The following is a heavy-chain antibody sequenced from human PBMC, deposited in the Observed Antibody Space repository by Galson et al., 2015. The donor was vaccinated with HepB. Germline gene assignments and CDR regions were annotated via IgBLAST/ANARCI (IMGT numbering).Heavy chain of an antibody. CDR2: ISGGGDVT. CDR3: ARVISTYYYCMDV. Sequence: SLRLSCAASGFTFSSYATKWVRQAPGKGLESVSIISGGGDVTFYADAVKGRFTISRDNSKNTLYLQMNSLEADDTAVYYCARVISTYYYCMDVWGKGTTVTVSS. V-gene: IGHV3-23*01. J-gene: IGHJ6*03. CDR1: GFTFSSYA.